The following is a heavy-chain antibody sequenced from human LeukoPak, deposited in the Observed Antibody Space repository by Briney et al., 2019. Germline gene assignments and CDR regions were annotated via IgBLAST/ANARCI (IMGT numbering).Heavy chain of an antibody. Sequence: SVKVSCKASGGTFSSYTISWVRQAPGQGLEWMGRIIPILGIANYAQKFQGRVTITTDKSTSTAYMELSSLRSEDTAVYYCARDEVGGLSYDFWSGYRNYGMDVWGQGTTVTVSS. D-gene: IGHD3-3*01. CDR1: GGTFSSYT. V-gene: IGHV1-69*04. CDR2: IIPILGIA. CDR3: ARDEVGGLSYDFWSGYRNYGMDV. J-gene: IGHJ6*02.